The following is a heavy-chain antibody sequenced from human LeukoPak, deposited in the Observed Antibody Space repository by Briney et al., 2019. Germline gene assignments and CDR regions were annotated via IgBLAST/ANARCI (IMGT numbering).Heavy chain of an antibody. Sequence: SETLSLTCTVSGGSISSYYWSWIRQPPGKGLEWIGYIYYSGSTNYNPSLKSRVTISVDTSKNQFSLKLSSVTAADTAVYYCARDGTYYYGSGSYPNYYYGMDVWGKGTTVTVSS. J-gene: IGHJ6*04. D-gene: IGHD3-10*01. CDR2: IYYSGST. CDR3: ARDGTYYYGSGSYPNYYYGMDV. V-gene: IGHV4-59*01. CDR1: GGSISSYY.